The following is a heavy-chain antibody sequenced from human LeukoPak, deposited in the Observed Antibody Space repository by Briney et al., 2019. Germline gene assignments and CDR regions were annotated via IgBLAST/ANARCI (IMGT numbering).Heavy chain of an antibody. D-gene: IGHD3-22*01. CDR2: INSDGSST. CDR1: GFTFSSYW. V-gene: IGHV3-74*01. Sequence: WGALRISCAAPGFTFSSYWMHRVRQAPGMGLVWVSRINSDGSSTSFADSVKGRFTISRDNARNTLYLQMSSLRAEDTAVYYCARDNYDSSGYYYNFDSWGQGTLVTVSS. J-gene: IGHJ4*02. CDR3: ARDNYDSSGYYYNFDS.